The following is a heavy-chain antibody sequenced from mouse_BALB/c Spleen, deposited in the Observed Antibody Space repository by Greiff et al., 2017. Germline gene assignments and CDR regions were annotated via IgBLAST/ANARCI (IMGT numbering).Heavy chain of an antibody. CDR1: GFSLTSYG. Sequence: VKLMESGPGLVAASQSLSITCTVSGFSLTSYGVHWVRQPPGKGLEWLGVIWAGGSTNYNSALMSRLSISKDNSKSQVFLKMNSLQTDDTAMYYCALDRDGNYGLYAMDYWGQGTSVTVSS. D-gene: IGHD2-1*01. CDR3: ALDRDGNYGLYAMDY. V-gene: IGHV2-9*02. J-gene: IGHJ4*01. CDR2: IWAGGST.